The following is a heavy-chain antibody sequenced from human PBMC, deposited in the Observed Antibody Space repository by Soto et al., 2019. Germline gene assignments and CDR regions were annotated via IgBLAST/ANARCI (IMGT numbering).Heavy chain of an antibody. CDR2: IRNKANTYTT. CDR1: GFTFSDHY. D-gene: IGHD2-15*01. Sequence: EVQLVESGGGLVQPGGSLRLSCAASGFTFSDHYMDWVRQTPGKGLEWVARIRNKANTYTTEYAASVKGRFTISRDDSKNSLYLQMNSLKNEDTAVYFCAKGSCGGGGCYSGDYWGQGTLVTVSS. V-gene: IGHV3-72*01. CDR3: AKGSCGGGGCYSGDY. J-gene: IGHJ4*02.